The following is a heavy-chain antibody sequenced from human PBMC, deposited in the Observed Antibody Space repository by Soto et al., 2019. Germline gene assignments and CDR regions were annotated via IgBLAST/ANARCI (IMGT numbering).Heavy chain of an antibody. D-gene: IGHD6-6*01. CDR2: INSDGSST. Sequence: GGSLRLSCAASGFTFSSYWMHWVRQAPGKGLVWVSRINSDGSSTSYADSVKGRFTISRDNAKNTLYLQMNSLRAEDTAVYYCARRRIAARYAFDYWGQGTLVTVSS. V-gene: IGHV3-74*01. CDR1: GFTFSSYW. J-gene: IGHJ4*02. CDR3: ARRRIAARYAFDY.